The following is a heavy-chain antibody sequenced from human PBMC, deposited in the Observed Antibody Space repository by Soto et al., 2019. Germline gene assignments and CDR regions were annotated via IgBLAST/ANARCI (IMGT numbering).Heavy chain of an antibody. V-gene: IGHV4-39*01. CDR2: IYNSGST. CDR3: ARRFEYFHH. Sequence: SETLSLTCTVSGGSITSSSHYWSWIRQPPGKGLEWIGSIYNSGSTYYNTSLKSRVTISVDTSKNQFSLKLSSVTAADTAVYYCARRFEYFHHWGQGTLGTV. CDR1: GGSITSSSHY. J-gene: IGHJ1*01.